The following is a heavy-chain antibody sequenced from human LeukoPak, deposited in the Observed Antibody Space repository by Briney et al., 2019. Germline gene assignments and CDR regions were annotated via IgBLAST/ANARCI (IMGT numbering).Heavy chain of an antibody. CDR2: INAGNGNT. Sequence: ASVKVSCKASGYTFTSYAMHWVRQAPGQRLEWMGWINAGNGNTKYSQKLQGRVTITRDTSASTAYVELSSLRSEDTAVYYCARPITPIVVVGGFAPWGQGTLVIVSS. J-gene: IGHJ5*02. CDR3: ARPITPIVVVGGFAP. D-gene: IGHD2-15*01. V-gene: IGHV1-3*01. CDR1: GYTFTSYA.